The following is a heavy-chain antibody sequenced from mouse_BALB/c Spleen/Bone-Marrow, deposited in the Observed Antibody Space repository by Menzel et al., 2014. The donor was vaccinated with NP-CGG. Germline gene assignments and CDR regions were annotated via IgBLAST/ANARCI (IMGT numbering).Heavy chain of an antibody. D-gene: IGHD2-3*01. J-gene: IGHJ4*01. V-gene: IGHV14-3*02. CDR3: ARWLLPYGLDY. CDR2: IDPANGNT. Sequence: EVQRVESGAELVKPGASVKLSCTASGFNIKDTYMHWVKQRPEQGLEWIGRIDPANGNTKYDPKFQGKATITADTPSNTAYLQLSSLTSEDTAVYYCARWLLPYGLDYWGQGTSVTVSS. CDR1: GFNIKDTY.